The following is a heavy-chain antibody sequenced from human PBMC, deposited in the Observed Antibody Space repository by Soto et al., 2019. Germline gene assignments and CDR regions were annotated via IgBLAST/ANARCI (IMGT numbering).Heavy chain of an antibody. V-gene: IGHV2-5*02. Sequence: QITLKESGPTLVKPTQTLTLTCTFSGFSLSTSGVGVGWIRQPPGKALEWLALIYWDDDKRYSPSLKSRLTIXKXXSKNQVVLTMTNMDPVDTATYYCAHKDDGAPTFDYWGQGTLVTVSS. J-gene: IGHJ4*02. CDR2: IYWDDDK. D-gene: IGHD4-17*01. CDR3: AHKDDGAPTFDY. CDR1: GFSLSTSGVG.